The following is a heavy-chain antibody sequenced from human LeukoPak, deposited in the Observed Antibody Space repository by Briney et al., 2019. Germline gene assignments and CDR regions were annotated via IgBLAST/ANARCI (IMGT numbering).Heavy chain of an antibody. J-gene: IGHJ3*02. Sequence: SCKASGGTFSSYAMHWVRQAPGKGLEWVAVISYDGSNKYYADSVKGRFTISRDNSKNTLYLQMNSLRAEDTAVYYCARPLRVPDAFDIWGQGTMVTVSS. CDR2: ISYDGSNK. CDR1: GGTFSSYA. D-gene: IGHD3-16*01. CDR3: ARPLRVPDAFDI. V-gene: IGHV3-30-3*01.